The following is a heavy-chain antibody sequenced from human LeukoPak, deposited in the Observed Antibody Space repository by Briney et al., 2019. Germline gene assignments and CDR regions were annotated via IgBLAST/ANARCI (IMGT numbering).Heavy chain of an antibody. Sequence: GGSLRLSCAASGFIFSTYSMNWVRQAPGKGLEWVSFIGSGSSYIYYADSVKGRFTISRDNAKNSLYLQMNSLRAEDTAVYYCARSYSGSGSYYPIFYWGQGTLVTVS. CDR3: ARSYSGSGSYYPIFY. D-gene: IGHD3-10*01. V-gene: IGHV3-21*01. CDR2: IGSGSSYI. CDR1: GFIFSTYS. J-gene: IGHJ4*02.